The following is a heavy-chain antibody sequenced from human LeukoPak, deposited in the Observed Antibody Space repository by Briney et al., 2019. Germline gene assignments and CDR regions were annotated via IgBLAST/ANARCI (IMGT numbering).Heavy chain of an antibody. Sequence: GRSLRLSCAASGFTFDDYAMHWVRQAPGKGLEWVSGISWNSGSIGYADSVKGRFTISRDNAKNTLYLQMNSLRAEDTAVYYCATDCSSTSCLPFDYWGQGTLVTVSS. J-gene: IGHJ4*02. CDR2: ISWNSGSI. CDR1: GFTFDDYA. CDR3: ATDCSSTSCLPFDY. D-gene: IGHD2-2*01. V-gene: IGHV3-9*01.